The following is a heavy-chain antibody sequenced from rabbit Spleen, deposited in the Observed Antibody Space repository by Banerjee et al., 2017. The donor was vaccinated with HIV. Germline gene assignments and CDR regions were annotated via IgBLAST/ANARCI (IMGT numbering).Heavy chain of an antibody. CDR3: AKDLPTSGDYVNL. Sequence: QEQLVESGGGLVKPEGSLTLTCTASGFSFDSDYVMCWVRQAPGKGLEWIACINSYTGKSVYASWTKGPFTIAKAAPTTVTLQMTRLTAADTATYFCAKDLPTSGDYVNLWGPGTLVSVS. D-gene: IGHD1-1*01. CDR2: INSYTGKS. CDR1: GFSFDSDYV. V-gene: IGHV1S45*01. J-gene: IGHJ4*01.